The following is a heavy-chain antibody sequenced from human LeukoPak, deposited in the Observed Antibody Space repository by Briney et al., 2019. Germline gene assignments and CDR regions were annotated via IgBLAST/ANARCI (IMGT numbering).Heavy chain of an antibody. V-gene: IGHV4-4*07. CDR2: IYTSGST. CDR1: GGSISSYY. CDR3: ARDVSSGWPSYYYYGMDV. Sequence: SETLSLTCTVSGGSISSYYWSWIRQPAGKGLECIGRIYTSGSTNYNPSLKSRVTMSVDTSKNQFSLKLSSVTAADTAVYYCARDVSSGWPSYYYYGMDVWGQGTTVTVSS. J-gene: IGHJ6*02. D-gene: IGHD6-19*01.